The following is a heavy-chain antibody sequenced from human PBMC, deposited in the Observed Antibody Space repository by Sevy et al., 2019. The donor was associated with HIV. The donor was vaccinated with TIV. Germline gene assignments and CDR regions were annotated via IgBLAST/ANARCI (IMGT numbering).Heavy chain of an antibody. CDR1: GFTFSSYW. CDR3: GNYYTASGSSDY. CDR2: INQGGSER. D-gene: IGHD3-10*01. Sequence: GGSLRLSCAASGFTFSSYWMTWVRQPPGKGPEWVANINQGGSERNYVDSVKGRFIISRDNAENSLYLQMNSLRAEDTAVYYCGNYYTASGSSDYWGQGTLVTVSS. V-gene: IGHV3-7*03. J-gene: IGHJ4*02.